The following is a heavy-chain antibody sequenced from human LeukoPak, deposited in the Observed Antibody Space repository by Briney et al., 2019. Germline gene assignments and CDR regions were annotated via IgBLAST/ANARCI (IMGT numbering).Heavy chain of an antibody. J-gene: IGHJ4*02. Sequence: GGSLRLSCATSGFTFSSYAMSWVRQAPGKGLEWVSLISGSGGSTYYADSVKGRFTISRDNSKNTLYLQMNSLRAEDTAVYYCAKDRFESYYYGSGSYYPFDYWGQGTLVTVSS. CDR1: GFTFSSYA. CDR2: ISGSGGST. D-gene: IGHD3-10*01. V-gene: IGHV3-23*01. CDR3: AKDRFESYYYGSGSYYPFDY.